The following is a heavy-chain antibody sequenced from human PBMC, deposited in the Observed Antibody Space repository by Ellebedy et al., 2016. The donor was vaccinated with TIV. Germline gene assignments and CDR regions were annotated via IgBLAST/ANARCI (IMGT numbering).Heavy chain of an antibody. CDR3: ARVRKGSSWMKIDY. V-gene: IGHV1-18*01. CDR1: GYTFTSYG. D-gene: IGHD6-13*01. J-gene: IGHJ4*02. CDR2: ISAYNGNT. Sequence: ASVKVSXKASGYTFTSYGISWVRQAPGQGLEWMGWISAYNGNTNYAQKLQGRVTMTTDTSTSTAYMELRSLRSDDTAVYYCARVRKGSSWMKIDYWGQGTLVTVSS.